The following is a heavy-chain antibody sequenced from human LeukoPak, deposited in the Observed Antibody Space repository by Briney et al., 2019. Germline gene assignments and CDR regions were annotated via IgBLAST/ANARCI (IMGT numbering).Heavy chain of an antibody. J-gene: IGHJ4*02. V-gene: IGHV3-21*01. CDR2: ISSSSSYI. Sequence: GGSLRLSCAASGFTFSSYSMNWVRQAPGKGLEWVSSISSSSSYIYYADSVKGRFTISRDNAKSSLYLQMNSLRAEDTAVYYCARRDDFSTSQFDYWGQGTLVTVSS. D-gene: IGHD2-2*01. CDR1: GFTFSSYS. CDR3: ARRDDFSTSQFDY.